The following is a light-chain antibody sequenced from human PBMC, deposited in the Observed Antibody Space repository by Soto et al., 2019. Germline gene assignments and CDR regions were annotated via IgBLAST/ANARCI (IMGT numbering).Light chain of an antibody. CDR2: DVS. Sequence: QSALTQPASVSGSPGQSITISCTGTSSEVGGYNYVSWYQQHPGKAPKLMIYDVSNRPSGVSNRFSGSKSGNTASLTISGLQAEDEADYYCSSYTSSSIPVVFGGGTKLTVL. J-gene: IGLJ2*01. V-gene: IGLV2-14*01. CDR1: SSEVGGYNY. CDR3: SSYTSSSIPVV.